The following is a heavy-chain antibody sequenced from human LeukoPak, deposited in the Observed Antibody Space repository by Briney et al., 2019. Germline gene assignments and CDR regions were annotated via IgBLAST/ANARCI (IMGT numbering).Heavy chain of an antibody. CDR2: INPNSGGT. Sequence: ASVKVSCKASGYTFTGYYMHWVRQAPGQGLEWMGWINPNSGGTNYAQKFQGRVTMTRDTSISTAYMELSRLRSDDTAVYYCARGINWGASRHMDVWGKGPRSPSP. D-gene: IGHD7-27*01. CDR3: ARGINWGASRHMDV. CDR1: GYTFTGYY. J-gene: IGHJ6*03. V-gene: IGHV1-2*02.